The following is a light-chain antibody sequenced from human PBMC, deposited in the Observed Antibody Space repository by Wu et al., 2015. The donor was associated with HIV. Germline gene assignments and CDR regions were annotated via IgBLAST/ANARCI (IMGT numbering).Light chain of an antibody. CDR2: GAS. V-gene: IGKV3-20*01. Sequence: EIVLTQSPGTLSLSPGEGATLSCRASQSVNNNYLAWYQQNPGQSPRLVIFGASNRATGIPDRFSGSGSGTDFTLGISRLEPEDFAVYYCQQYGSSPQTFGQGTKVEIK. CDR3: QQYGSSPQT. J-gene: IGKJ1*01. CDR1: QSVNNNY.